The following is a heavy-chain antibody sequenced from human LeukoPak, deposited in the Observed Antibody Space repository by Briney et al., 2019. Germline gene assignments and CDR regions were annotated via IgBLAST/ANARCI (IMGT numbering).Heavy chain of an antibody. Sequence: PGGSLRLSCAASGFTFRRYTLNWVRQAPGKGLEWVAVISYDGSNKYYADSVKGRFTISRDNSKNTLYLQMNSLRAEDTAVYYCAKIFSVYCSSTSCYEPYYYYGMDVWGQGTTVTVSS. D-gene: IGHD2-2*01. J-gene: IGHJ6*02. CDR1: GFTFRRYT. V-gene: IGHV3-30*18. CDR2: ISYDGSNK. CDR3: AKIFSVYCSSTSCYEPYYYYGMDV.